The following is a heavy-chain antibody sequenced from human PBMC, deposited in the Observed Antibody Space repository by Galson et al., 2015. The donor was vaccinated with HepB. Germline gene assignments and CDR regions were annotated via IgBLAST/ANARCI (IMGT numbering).Heavy chain of an antibody. CDR1: GFTFSSYA. D-gene: IGHD3-10*01. J-gene: IGHJ4*02. CDR2: ISYDGSNK. V-gene: IGHV3-30*04. CDR3: ARDKAPPNMVRGGFDY. Sequence: SLRLSCAASGFTFSSYAMHWVRQAPGKGLEWVAVISYDGSNKYYADSVKGRFTISRDNSKNTLYLQMNSLRAEDTAVYYCARDKAPPNMVRGGFDYWGQGTLVTVSS.